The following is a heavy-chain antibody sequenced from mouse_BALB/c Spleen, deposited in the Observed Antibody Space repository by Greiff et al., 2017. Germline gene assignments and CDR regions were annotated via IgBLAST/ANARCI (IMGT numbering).Heavy chain of an antibody. CDR3: ARDGKAWFAY. V-gene: IGHV1S56*01. CDR1: GYTFTSYY. D-gene: IGHD2-1*01. CDR2: IYPGNVNT. Sequence: VQLQQSGPELVKPGASVRISCKASGYTFTSYYIHWVKQRPGQGLEWIGWIYPGNVNTKYNEKFKGKATLTADKSSSTAYMQLSSLTSEDSAVYFCARDGKAWFAYWGQGTLVTVSA. J-gene: IGHJ3*01.